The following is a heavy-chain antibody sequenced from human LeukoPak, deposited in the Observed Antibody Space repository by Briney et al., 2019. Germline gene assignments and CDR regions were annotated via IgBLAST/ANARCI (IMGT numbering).Heavy chain of an antibody. D-gene: IGHD6-19*01. Sequence: SETLSLTCAVSGGSISSGGYSWSWIRQPPGKGLEWIGYIYHSGSTYYNPSLKSRVTISVDTSKNQFSLKLSSVTAADTAVYYCARGQRGIAVAGRPYYFDYWGQGTLVTVSS. CDR3: ARGQRGIAVAGRPYYFDY. V-gene: IGHV4-30-2*01. J-gene: IGHJ4*02. CDR1: GGSISSGGYS. CDR2: IYHSGST.